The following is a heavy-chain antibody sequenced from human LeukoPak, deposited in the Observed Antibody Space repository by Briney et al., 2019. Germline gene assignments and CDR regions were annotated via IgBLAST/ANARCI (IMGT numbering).Heavy chain of an antibody. D-gene: IGHD6-19*01. CDR1: GGSISSGSYY. CDR2: IYTSGST. CDR3: ARDGYSSGWYSYYYMDV. J-gene: IGHJ6*03. V-gene: IGHV4-61*02. Sequence: SETLSLTCTVSGGSISSGSYYWSWIRQPAGKGLEWIGRIYTSGSTNYNPSLKSRVTISVDTSKNQFSLKLSSVTAADTAVYYCARDGYSSGWYSYYYMDVWGKGTTVTVSS.